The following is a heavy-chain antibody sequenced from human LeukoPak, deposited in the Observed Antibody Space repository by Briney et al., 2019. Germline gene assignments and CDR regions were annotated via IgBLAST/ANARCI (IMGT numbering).Heavy chain of an antibody. CDR1: GFTFDNYA. D-gene: IGHD3-3*01. CDR3: AKLEWEILSSLDY. J-gene: IGHJ4*02. V-gene: IGHV3-23*01. CDR2: ISGSGYST. Sequence: GGSLRLSCAASGFTFDNYAMTWVRQAPGKGLEWVSGISGSGYSTYYADSVKGRYTISRDNSKNTLFLHMNSLRAEDTAVYYCAKLEWEILSSLDYWGQGTLVTLSS.